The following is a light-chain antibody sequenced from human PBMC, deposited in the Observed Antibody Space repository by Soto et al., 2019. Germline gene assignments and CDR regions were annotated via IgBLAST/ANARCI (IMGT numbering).Light chain of an antibody. Sequence: EIVLTQSPATLSLSSGERATLSCRASQSIHSYLAWYQHKPGQAPRLLIYDASNRATGVPARFSGSGSGTDFTLTFSSLEPEDFAVYYCQQRSNWPITVGQGTRLESK. J-gene: IGKJ5*01. CDR3: QQRSNWPIT. CDR1: QSIHSY. V-gene: IGKV3-11*01. CDR2: DAS.